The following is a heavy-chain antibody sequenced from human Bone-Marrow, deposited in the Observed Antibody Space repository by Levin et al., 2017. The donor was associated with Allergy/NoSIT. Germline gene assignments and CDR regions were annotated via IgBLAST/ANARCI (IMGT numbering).Heavy chain of an antibody. CDR1: GYTFTSYN. Sequence: ASVKVSCKTSGYTFTSYNVYWVRQAPGQGLEWMGYINPNSGNTGYAQKFQGRVTVTRNSSINTAYMELSGLRFEDTAMYYCARGDCYSGSCYGPDWFDPWGQGTQVTVSS. CDR3: ARGDCYSGSCYGPDWFDP. CDR2: INPNSGNT. J-gene: IGHJ5*02. V-gene: IGHV1-8*01. D-gene: IGHD2-15*01.